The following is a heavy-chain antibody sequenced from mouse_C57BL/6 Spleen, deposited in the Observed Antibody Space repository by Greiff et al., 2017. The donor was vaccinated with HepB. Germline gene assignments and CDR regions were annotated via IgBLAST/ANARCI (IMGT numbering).Heavy chain of an antibody. Sequence: VQGVESGPGLVQPSQSLSITCTVSGFSLTSYGVHWVRQSPGKGLEWLGVIWSGGSTDYNAAFISRLSNSKDNSKSQVFFKMNSLQADDTAIYYCARRGGYDYGDYAMDYWGQGTSVTVSS. CDR3: ARRGGYDYGDYAMDY. CDR2: IWSGGST. J-gene: IGHJ4*01. CDR1: GFSLTSYG. V-gene: IGHV2-2*01. D-gene: IGHD2-4*01.